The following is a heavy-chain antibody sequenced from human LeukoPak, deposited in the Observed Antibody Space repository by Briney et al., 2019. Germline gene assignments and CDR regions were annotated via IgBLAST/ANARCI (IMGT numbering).Heavy chain of an antibody. Sequence: EASVRVSCKASGDTFTNYGINWVRQAPGQRPEWMGWLSTYNGDTKYAQKLKGRLTLTADTLKTTAYMELRTLISDDTATYYCAIGQGVITWGGADVYDVWGRGTTVIVSS. CDR2: LSTYNGDT. V-gene: IGHV1-18*01. CDR1: GDTFTNYG. J-gene: IGHJ3*01. CDR3: AIGQGVITWGGADVYDV. D-gene: IGHD3-16*01.